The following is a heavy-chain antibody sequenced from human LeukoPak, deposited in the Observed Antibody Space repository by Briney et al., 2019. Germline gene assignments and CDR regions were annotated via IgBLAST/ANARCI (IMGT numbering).Heavy chain of an antibody. CDR3: ARDPYSYGRYYFDY. V-gene: IGHV3-30*04. CDR1: GFTFSSYA. J-gene: IGHJ4*02. CDR2: ISYDGSNK. Sequence: GGSLRLSCAASGFTFSSYAMHWVRQAPGKGLEWVAVISYDGSNKYYADSVKGRFTISRDNSKSTLYLQMNSLRAEDTAVYYCARDPYSYGRYYFDYWGQGTLVTVSS. D-gene: IGHD5-18*01.